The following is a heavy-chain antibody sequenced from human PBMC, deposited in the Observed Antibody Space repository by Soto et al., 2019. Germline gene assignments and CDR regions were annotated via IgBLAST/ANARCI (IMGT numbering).Heavy chain of an antibody. CDR3: ARGDSTDCSNGVCSFFYNHDMDV. CDR2: INPNSGGT. J-gene: IGHJ6*02. V-gene: IGHV1-2*02. Sequence: ASVKVSCKASGYTFTGYYMHWVRQAPGQGLEWMGWINPNSGGTSTAQKFQGRVTMTTDTSISTASMELKRLTSDDTAIYYCARGDSTDCSNGVCSFFYNHDMDVWGQGTTVTVS. CDR1: GYTFTGYY. D-gene: IGHD2-8*01.